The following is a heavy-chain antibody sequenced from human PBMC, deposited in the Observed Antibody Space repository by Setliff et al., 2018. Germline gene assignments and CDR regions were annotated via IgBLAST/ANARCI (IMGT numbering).Heavy chain of an antibody. D-gene: IGHD3-10*01. CDR1: GGSINRDY. CDR3: ARHKSNGSGSYSSLYMDV. CDR2: IYNSGTT. J-gene: IGHJ6*03. V-gene: IGHV4-59*08. Sequence: SETLSLTCSVSGGSINRDYWNWIRQPPGKGLEWIGRIYNSGTTNYNPSLKSRVTISVDAPDNQFSVKLSSVTAADTAVYYCARHKSNGSGSYSSLYMDVWGKGIMVT.